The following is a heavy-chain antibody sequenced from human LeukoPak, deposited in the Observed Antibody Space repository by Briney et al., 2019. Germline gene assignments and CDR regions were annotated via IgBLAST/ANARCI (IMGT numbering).Heavy chain of an antibody. J-gene: IGHJ4*02. Sequence: TGGSLRLSCAASGFTFSSYAMSWVCQAPGKGLEWVSAISGSGGSTYYADSVKGRFTISRDNSKNTLYPQMNSLRAEDTAVYYCAKIHDYGGNGPAEVILDYWGQGTLVTVSS. CDR1: GFTFSSYA. V-gene: IGHV3-23*01. D-gene: IGHD4-23*01. CDR2: ISGSGGST. CDR3: AKIHDYGGNGPAEVILDY.